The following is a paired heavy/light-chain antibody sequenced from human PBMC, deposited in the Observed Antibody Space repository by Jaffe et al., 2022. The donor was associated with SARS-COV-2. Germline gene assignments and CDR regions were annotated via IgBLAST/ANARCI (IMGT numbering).Light chain of an antibody. CDR1: QSVRSTY. Sequence: EIVLTQSPGTLSLSPGERATLSCRTSQSVRSTYLAWYQQKPGQAPRLLIYGVSSRATGIPDRFSGSGSGTDFTLTISRLEPEDFAVYYCQQYGDAPRTFGGGTKVEIK. CDR3: QQYGDAPRT. CDR2: GVS. J-gene: IGKJ4*01. V-gene: IGKV3-20*01.
Heavy chain of an antibody. CDR3: ARDPVIPDAIPGWYDP. J-gene: IGHJ5*02. CDR1: GFTFSNYW. CDR2: ISTDSRVA. Sequence: EVQLVESGGGLVQPGGSLRLSCAASGFTFSNYWMHWVRQAPGKGLVWISRISTDSRVATYADSVRGRFTISRDNDKNTLYLEMNSLRVEDTGVYFCARDPVIPDAIPGWYDPWGQGTLVTVSS. D-gene: IGHD2-2*02. V-gene: IGHV3-74*01.